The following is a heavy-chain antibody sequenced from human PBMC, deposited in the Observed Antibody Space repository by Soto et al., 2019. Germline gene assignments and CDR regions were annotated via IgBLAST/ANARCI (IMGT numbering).Heavy chain of an antibody. CDR1: GFTFSSYS. V-gene: IGHV3-21*01. CDR2: ISSSSSYI. Sequence: EVQLVESGGGLVKPGRSLRLSCAASGFTFSSYSMNWVRQAPGKGLEWVSSISSSSSYIYYADSVKGRFTISRDNAKNSLYLQMNSLRAEDTAVYYCARGSVGATVGGYFDYWGQGTLVTVSS. CDR3: ARGSVGATVGGYFDY. D-gene: IGHD1-26*01. J-gene: IGHJ4*02.